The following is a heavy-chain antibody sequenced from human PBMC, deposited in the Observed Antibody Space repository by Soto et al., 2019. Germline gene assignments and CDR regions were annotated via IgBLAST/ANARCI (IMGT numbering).Heavy chain of an antibody. V-gene: IGHV3-53*01. CDR3: AKVLAAAGLDY. J-gene: IGHJ4*02. CDR2: IYTDGRT. D-gene: IGHD6-13*01. CDR1: GFAVSSDY. Sequence: GGSLRLSCAASGFAVSSDYMSWVRQAPGKGLEWVSVIYTDGRTFYADSVKGRFTISRDNSKNTLYLQMNSLRAEDTAVYYCAKVLAAAGLDYWGQGTLVTVSS.